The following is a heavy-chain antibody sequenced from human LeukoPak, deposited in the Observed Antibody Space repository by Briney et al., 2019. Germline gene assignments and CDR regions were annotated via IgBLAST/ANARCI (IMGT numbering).Heavy chain of an antibody. CDR1: GGSISSGGYH. J-gene: IGHJ3*02. V-gene: IGHV4-31*03. CDR3: ARADYYDSSGQPMAAFDI. D-gene: IGHD3-22*01. CDR2: IYYSGST. Sequence: PSETLSLTCTVSGGSISSGGYHWSWIRQHPGKGLEWIGYIYYSGSTYYNPSLKSRVTISVDTSKNQFSLKLSSVTAADTAVYYCARADYYDSSGQPMAAFDIWGQGTMVTVSS.